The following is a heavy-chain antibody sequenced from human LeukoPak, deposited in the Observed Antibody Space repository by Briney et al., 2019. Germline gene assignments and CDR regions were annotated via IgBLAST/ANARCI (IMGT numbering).Heavy chain of an antibody. J-gene: IGHJ4*02. CDR3: ARKPRRYNWNYEPNYYFDY. CDR2: IYYSGST. Sequence: PSETLSLTCTVSGGSISSSSYYWGWIRQPPGKGLEWIGSIYYSGSTYYNPSLKSRVTISVDTSKNQFSLKLSSVTAADTAVYYCARKPRRYNWNYEPNYYFDYWGQGTLVTVSS. CDR1: GGSISSSSYY. V-gene: IGHV4-39*01. D-gene: IGHD1-7*01.